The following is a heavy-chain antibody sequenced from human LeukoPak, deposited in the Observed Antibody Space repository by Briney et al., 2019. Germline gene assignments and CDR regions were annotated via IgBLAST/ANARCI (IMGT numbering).Heavy chain of an antibody. Sequence: GGSLKLSCAASGFTFSGSAMHWLRQASGKGLEWVGRIRSKANSYATAYAASVKGRFTISRDDSKNTAYLQMNSLKTEDTAVYYCTSHVFQGYNWFDPWGQGTLVTVSS. D-gene: IGHD2-21*01. CDR1: GFTFSGSA. CDR3: TSHVFQGYNWFDP. J-gene: IGHJ5*02. CDR2: IRSKANSYAT. V-gene: IGHV3-73*01.